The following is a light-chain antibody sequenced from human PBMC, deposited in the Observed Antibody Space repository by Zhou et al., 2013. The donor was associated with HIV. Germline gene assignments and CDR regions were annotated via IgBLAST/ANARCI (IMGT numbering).Light chain of an antibody. Sequence: AIQLTQSPSSLSASVGDRVTITCRASQGISSALAWYQQKPGKAPKLLIYDASSLESGVPSRFSGSGSGTDFSLTLNCLQSEDFATYYCQHYHQSPFTFGPGTRVDL. CDR3: QHYHQSPFT. CDR1: QGISSA. CDR2: DAS. J-gene: IGKJ3*01. V-gene: IGKV1-13*02.